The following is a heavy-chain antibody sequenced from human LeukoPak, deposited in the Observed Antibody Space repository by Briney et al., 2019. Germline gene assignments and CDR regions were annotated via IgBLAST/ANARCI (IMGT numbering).Heavy chain of an antibody. Sequence: GESLKISCKGSGYSFTSYWIGWVRQMPGKGLEWMGIIYPGDSDTRYSPSFQGQVTISADKAISTAYLQWGSLKASDTAMYYCASLGSGSYYPFDAFDIWGQGTMVTVSS. CDR1: GYSFTSYW. CDR3: ASLGSGSYYPFDAFDI. V-gene: IGHV5-51*01. CDR2: IYPGDSDT. D-gene: IGHD3-10*01. J-gene: IGHJ3*02.